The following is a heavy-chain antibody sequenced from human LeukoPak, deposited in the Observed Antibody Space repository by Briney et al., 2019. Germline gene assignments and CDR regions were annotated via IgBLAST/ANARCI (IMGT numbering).Heavy chain of an antibody. J-gene: IGHJ4*02. CDR3: ATESGTYSGTCFDY. CDR1: GFTFSSYN. CDR2: ISSSSNTI. D-gene: IGHD1-26*01. Sequence: GGSLRLSCAASGFTFSSYNMNWVRQAPGKGLEWVSYISSSSNTIYYADSVKGRFTISRDNAKNSLYLQMNSLRAEDTAVYFCATESGTYSGTCFDYWGQGTLVAVSS. V-gene: IGHV3-48*01.